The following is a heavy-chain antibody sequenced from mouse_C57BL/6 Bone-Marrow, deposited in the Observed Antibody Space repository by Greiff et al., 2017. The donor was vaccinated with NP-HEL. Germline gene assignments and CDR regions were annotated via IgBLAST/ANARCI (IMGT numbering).Heavy chain of an antibody. CDR2: INYDGSST. Sequence: EVKLVESEGGLVQPGSSMKLSCTASGFTFSDYYMAWVRQVPEKGLEWVANINYDGSSTYYLDSLKSRFIISRDNAKNILYLQMSSLKSEDTATYYCARDQGGYDGYPSWFAYWGQGTLVTVSA. J-gene: IGHJ3*01. D-gene: IGHD2-3*01. V-gene: IGHV5-16*01. CDR3: ARDQGGYDGYPSWFAY. CDR1: GFTFSDYY.